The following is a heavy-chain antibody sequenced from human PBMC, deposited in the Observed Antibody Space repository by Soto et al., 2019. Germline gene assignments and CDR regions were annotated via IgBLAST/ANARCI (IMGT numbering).Heavy chain of an antibody. CDR2: IFYTGST. J-gene: IGHJ4*02. D-gene: IGHD2-2*01. CDR1: GGTINSGDYF. V-gene: IGHV4-30-4*01. Sequence: SETLSLTCSVSGGTINSGDYFWSWIRQPPGKGLEWIGSIFYTGSTYYSPSLKSRASVSMGTSKNLFSLRLRSLTAADTAVYYCARDERGTCTGTSCYYFDYWGQGTLVTVSS. CDR3: ARDERGTCTGTSCYYFDY.